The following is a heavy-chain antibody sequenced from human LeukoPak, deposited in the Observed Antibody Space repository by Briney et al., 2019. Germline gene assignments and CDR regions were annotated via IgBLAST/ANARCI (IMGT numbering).Heavy chain of an antibody. CDR3: AREICGGDCYPPGAFDI. J-gene: IGHJ3*02. D-gene: IGHD2-21*02. CDR1: GGSISSYY. Sequence: PSETLSLTCTVSGGSISSYYWSWIRQPPGKGLEWIGYIYYSGSTNYNPSLKSRVTISVDTSKNQFSLKLSSVTAADTAVYYCAREICGGDCYPPGAFDIWGRGTMVTVSS. CDR2: IYYSGST. V-gene: IGHV4-59*01.